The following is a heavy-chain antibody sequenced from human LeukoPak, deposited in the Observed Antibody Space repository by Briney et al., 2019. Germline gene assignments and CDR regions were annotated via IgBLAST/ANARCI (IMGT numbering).Heavy chain of an antibody. CDR3: AKQLGYCSDGSCYFPY. J-gene: IGHJ4*02. CDR2: ISGGGDIT. Sequence: GGSLRLSCAASGFNFANHAMSWVRQTPGKGLEWVSAISGGGDITYYADSVQGRFTISRDNSKSTLCLQMNSLRAEDTAVYYCAKQLGYCSDGSCYFPYWGQGTLVTVSS. D-gene: IGHD2-15*01. CDR1: GFNFANHA. V-gene: IGHV3-23*01.